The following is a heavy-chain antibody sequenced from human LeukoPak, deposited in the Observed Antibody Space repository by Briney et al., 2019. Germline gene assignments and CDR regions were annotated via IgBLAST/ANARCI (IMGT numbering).Heavy chain of an antibody. D-gene: IGHD6-13*01. CDR2: IYYSGST. J-gene: IGHJ4*02. CDR1: GGSISSYY. V-gene: IGHV4-59*12. CDR3: ASSLGSSWYFYY. Sequence: SETLSLTCTVSGGSISSYYWSWIRQPPGKGLEWIGYIYYSGSTNYNPSLKSRVTISVDTSKNQFSLKLSSVTAADTAVYYCASSLGSSWYFYYWGQGTLVTVSS.